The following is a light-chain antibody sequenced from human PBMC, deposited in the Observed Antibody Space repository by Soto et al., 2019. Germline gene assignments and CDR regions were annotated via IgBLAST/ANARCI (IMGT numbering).Light chain of an antibody. CDR3: QQYGSSSRA. V-gene: IGKV3-20*01. Sequence: ELVLTQSPGTLPLSPGERATLSCRASQSVSSSYLAWYQQKPGQAPRLLIYGASSRATGIPDRFSGSGSGGDFTLTISRLEPQDFEVYYWQQYGSSSRAFGQGTKVEIK. CDR2: GAS. CDR1: QSVSSSY. J-gene: IGKJ1*01.